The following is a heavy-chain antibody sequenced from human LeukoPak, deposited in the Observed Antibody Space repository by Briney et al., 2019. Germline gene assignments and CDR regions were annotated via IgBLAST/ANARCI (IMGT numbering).Heavy chain of an antibody. V-gene: IGHV3-7*01. CDR2: IKQGGSVK. CDR1: GFPFSNYW. Sequence: GGSLRLSCVASGFPFSNYWMSWVRQAPGRGLEWVANIKQGGSVKYYVDSVKGRFTISRDNAKNSVYLQMNSLRAEDTALYYCARIGYSSSSFDYWGQGALVTVSS. CDR3: ARIGYSSSSFDY. J-gene: IGHJ4*02. D-gene: IGHD6-6*01.